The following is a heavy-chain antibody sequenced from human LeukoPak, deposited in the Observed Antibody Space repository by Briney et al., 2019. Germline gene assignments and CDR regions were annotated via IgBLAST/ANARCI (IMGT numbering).Heavy chain of an antibody. J-gene: IGHJ4*02. CDR1: GFTFSSYG. V-gene: IGHV3-23*01. D-gene: IGHD5-24*01. CDR3: VKDDGWVQYAN. CDR2: ISCTGGNT. Sequence: GGSLRLSCAASGFTFSSYGMSWVRQAPGKGLEWVSAISCTGGNTYYADSVKGRFTIPRDNSKNTLSLQMNSLRADDTAVYYCVKDDGWVQYANWGQGTLVTVSS.